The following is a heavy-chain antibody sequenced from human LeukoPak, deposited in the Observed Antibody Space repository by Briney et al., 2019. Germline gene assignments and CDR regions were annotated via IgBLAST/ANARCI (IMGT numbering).Heavy chain of an antibody. V-gene: IGHV3-21*01. CDR2: ISSSSSYI. CDR3: ARDPYSGSYHDY. Sequence: PEGSLRLSCVASGFTFSSHSMNWVRQAPGKGLEWVSSISSSSSYIYYADSVKGRFTISRDNAKNSLYLQMNSLRAEDTAVYYCARDPYSGSYHDYWGQGTLVTVSS. CDR1: GFTFSSHS. D-gene: IGHD1-26*01. J-gene: IGHJ4*02.